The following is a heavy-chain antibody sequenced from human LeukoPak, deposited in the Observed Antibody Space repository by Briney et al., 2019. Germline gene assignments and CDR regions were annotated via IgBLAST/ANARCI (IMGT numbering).Heavy chain of an antibody. J-gene: IGHJ5*02. CDR2: TYYRSKWYN. CDR1: GDTVSSNSAA. CDR3: ARVAPAHLNWFDP. Sequence: SQTLSLTCAISGDTVSSNSAAWHWIRQSPSRGLEWLGRTYYRSKWYNDYAVSVKSRITINPDTSKNQFSLQLNSVTPEDTAVYYCARVAPAHLNWFDPWGQGTLVTVSS. V-gene: IGHV6-1*01.